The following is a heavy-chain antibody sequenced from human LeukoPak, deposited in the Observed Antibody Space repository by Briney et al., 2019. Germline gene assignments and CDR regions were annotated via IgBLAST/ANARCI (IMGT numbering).Heavy chain of an antibody. CDR3: VRSGGYCGETTCHVEYFDR. CDR1: GGSTSSSNYY. J-gene: IGHJ2*01. V-gene: IGHV4-39*01. D-gene: IGHD2-15*01. CDR2: IYYSGST. Sequence: SETLSLTCTVSGGSTSSSNYYWGWIRQPPGKDLEWIGSIYYSGSTYYNPSLKSRVSISIDTSKNQFSLKLTSLTAADTAVYYCVRSGGYCGETTCHVEYFDRWGRGALVTVSS.